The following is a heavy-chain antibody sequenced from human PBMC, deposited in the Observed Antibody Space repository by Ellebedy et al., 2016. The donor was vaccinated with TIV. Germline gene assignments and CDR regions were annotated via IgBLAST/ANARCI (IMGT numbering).Heavy chain of an antibody. V-gene: IGHV3-23*01. J-gene: IGHJ6*02. CDR2: ISGSGGST. D-gene: IGHD6-13*01. Sequence: LSLTCATSGFTFSNYAMSWVRQAPGKGLEWVSVISGSGGSTYYADSVKGRFTISRYYSKNTMYLQMNSRRAEDTAVYYCAKKLHGIAGYLLYYYGMDVWGQGTTVTVSS. CDR3: AKKLHGIAGYLLYYYGMDV. CDR1: GFTFSNYA.